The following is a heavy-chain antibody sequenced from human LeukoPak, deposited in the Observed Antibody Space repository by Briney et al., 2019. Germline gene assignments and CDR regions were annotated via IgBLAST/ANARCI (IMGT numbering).Heavy chain of an antibody. J-gene: IGHJ4*02. CDR3: VKWTGYGMN. D-gene: IGHD3/OR15-3a*01. CDR1: GFTFSSQS. CDR2: ISGSGDNT. V-gene: IGHV3-23*01. Sequence: PGGSLRLSCAASGFTFSSQSMTWVRQAPGKGLEWVSGISGSGDNTYYGDSVKGRFTISRDNSKSTMYLQMNSLSVEDTAVYYCVKWTGYGMNWGQGTLVTVSS.